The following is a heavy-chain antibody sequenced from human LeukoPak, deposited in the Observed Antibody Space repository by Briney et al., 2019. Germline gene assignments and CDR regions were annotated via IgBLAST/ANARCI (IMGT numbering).Heavy chain of an antibody. V-gene: IGHV3-48*01. CDR3: ASDYYDSSGIDY. CDR1: GFTFSSYS. CDR2: VSSSSSTI. Sequence: PGGSLRLPCAASGFTFSSYSMNWVRQAPGKGLEWVSYVSSSSSTIYYADSVKGRFTISRDNAKNSLYLQMNSLRAEDTAVYYCASDYYDSSGIDYWGQGTLVTVSS. J-gene: IGHJ4*02. D-gene: IGHD3-22*01.